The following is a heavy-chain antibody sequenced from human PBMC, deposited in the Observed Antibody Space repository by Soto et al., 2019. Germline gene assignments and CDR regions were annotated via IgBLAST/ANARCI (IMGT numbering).Heavy chain of an antibody. CDR3: ARIWLRGLSYYYSGMDV. D-gene: IGHD5-18*01. CDR1: GGSVNSANHY. Sequence: QVQLHESGPGLVKPSETLSLTCNVSGGSVNSANHYWTWVRQPPGKGLEWVGYIYYTGRTNYSPSLKKRVTISVDTSKSQFSLRLNSVSAADTVIYYCARIWLRGLSYYYSGMDVWGPGTPVTVSS. V-gene: IGHV4-61*01. CDR2: IYYTGRT. J-gene: IGHJ6*02.